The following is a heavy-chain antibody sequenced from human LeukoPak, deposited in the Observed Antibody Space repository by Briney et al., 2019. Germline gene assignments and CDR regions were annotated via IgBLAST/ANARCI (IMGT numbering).Heavy chain of an antibody. V-gene: IGHV4-30-2*01. D-gene: IGHD6-13*01. CDR2: IYHTGNT. J-gene: IGHJ3*02. Sequence: SQTLSLTCGVSGISISRIGYSWSWVRQPPGKGPEYIGYIYHTGNTYYNPSLENRVTISLDRSKNQFSLKLSSVTAADTAVYYCARADSSWYLKGFDAFDIWGQGTMVTVSS. CDR3: ARADSSWYLKGFDAFDI. CDR1: GISISRIGYS.